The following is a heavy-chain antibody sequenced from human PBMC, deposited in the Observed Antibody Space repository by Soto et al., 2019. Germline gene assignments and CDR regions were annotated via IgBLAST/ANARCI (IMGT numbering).Heavy chain of an antibody. CDR1: GGSISSSNW. CDR3: ARDSSGHYYYYGMDV. Sequence: PSETLSLTCAVSGGSISSSNWWSWVRQPPGKGLEWIGEIYHSGSTNYNPSLKSRVTISVDKSKSQFSLKLSSVTAADTAVYYCARDSSGHYYYYGMDVWGQGTTVP. CDR2: IYHSGST. J-gene: IGHJ6*02. V-gene: IGHV4-4*02. D-gene: IGHD6-19*01.